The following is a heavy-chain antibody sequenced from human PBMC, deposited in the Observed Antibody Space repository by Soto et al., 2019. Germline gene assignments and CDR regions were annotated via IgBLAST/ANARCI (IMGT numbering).Heavy chain of an antibody. J-gene: IGHJ5*02. CDR3: ARGVLGFGVVIFRWFDP. D-gene: IGHD3-3*01. V-gene: IGHV1-8*02. Sequence: ASVKVSCKASGYTFTSYDINWVRQATGQGLEWMGWMNPNSGNTGYAQKFQGRVTMTRNTSISTAYMELSSLRSEDTAVYYCARGVLGFGVVIFRWFDPWGQGTLVTVSS. CDR2: MNPNSGNT. CDR1: GYTFTSYD.